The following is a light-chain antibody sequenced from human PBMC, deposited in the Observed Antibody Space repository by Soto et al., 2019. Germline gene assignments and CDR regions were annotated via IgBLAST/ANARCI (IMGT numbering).Light chain of an antibody. CDR1: QSVSSSY. CDR3: QQYGRSPPFT. V-gene: IGKV3-20*01. CDR2: GAS. J-gene: IGKJ2*01. Sequence: ELVLTQSPGPLSLSLGERATLSCRASQSVSSSYLAWYQQKPGQAPRLLIYGASNRATGIPDRFSGSGSGTDFTLTISRLEPEDFAVYFCQQYGRSPPFTFGQGTKVEIK.